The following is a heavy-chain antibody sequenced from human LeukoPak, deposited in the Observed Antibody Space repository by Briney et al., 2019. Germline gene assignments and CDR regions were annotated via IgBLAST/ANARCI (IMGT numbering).Heavy chain of an antibody. J-gene: IGHJ5*02. D-gene: IGHD5-12*01. CDR3: ARALHSGYEYDWFDP. Sequence: SETLSLTCTVSGRSISSGGYYWSWIRQHPGKGLEWIGYIYYSGSTYYNPSLKSRVTISVDTSKNQFSLKLSSVTAADTAVYFCARALHSGYEYDWFDPWGQGILVTVSS. V-gene: IGHV4-31*03. CDR1: GRSISSGGYY. CDR2: IYYSGST.